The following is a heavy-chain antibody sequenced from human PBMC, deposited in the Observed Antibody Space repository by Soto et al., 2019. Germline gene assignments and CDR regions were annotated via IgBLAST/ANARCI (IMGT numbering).Heavy chain of an antibody. Sequence: GGSLRLSLAAPRFSFSSYNIGWVPPAPGKGLEWVSFITISSTTTYYTDSVKGRFTTSRDNAKNSLYLQMNSLRADDTAVYYCARDGGRGYGMDVWGQGTTVTVSS. J-gene: IGHJ6*02. D-gene: IGHD3-16*01. CDR3: ARDGGRGYGMDV. CDR1: RFSFSSYN. CDR2: ITISSTTT. V-gene: IGHV3-48*01.